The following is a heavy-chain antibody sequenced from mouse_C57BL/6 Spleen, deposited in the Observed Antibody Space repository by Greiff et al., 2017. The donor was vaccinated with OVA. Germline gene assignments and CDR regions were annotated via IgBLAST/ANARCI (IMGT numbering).Heavy chain of an antibody. Sequence: QVQLKESGPGILQSSQTLSLTCSFSGFSLSTSGMGVSWIRQPSGKGLEWLAHIYWDDDKRYNPSLKSRLTISKDTSRNQVFLKITSVDTADTATYYGARGGVRRDYDWYFDVWGTGTTVTVSS. CDR3: ARGGVRRDYDWYFDV. D-gene: IGHD2-4*01. CDR2: IYWDDDK. CDR1: GFSLSTSGMG. V-gene: IGHV8-12*01. J-gene: IGHJ1*03.